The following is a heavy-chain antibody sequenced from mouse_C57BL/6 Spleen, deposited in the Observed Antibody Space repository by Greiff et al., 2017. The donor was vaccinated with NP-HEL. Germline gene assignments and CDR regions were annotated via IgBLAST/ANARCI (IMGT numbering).Heavy chain of an antibody. V-gene: IGHV2-6*01. J-gene: IGHJ3*01. CDR3: ASGHDGYYEFAY. CDR1: GFSLTSYG. D-gene: IGHD2-3*01. Sequence: QVQLKQSGPGLVAPSQSLSITCTVSGFSLTSYGVDWVRQSPGQGLEWLGVIWGVGSTNYNSALKSRLSISKDNSKSQVFLKMNSLQTDDTAMYYCASGHDGYYEFAYWGQGTLVTVSA. CDR2: IWGVGST.